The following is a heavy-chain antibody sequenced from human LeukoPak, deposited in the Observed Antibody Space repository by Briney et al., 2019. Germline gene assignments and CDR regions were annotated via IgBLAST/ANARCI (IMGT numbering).Heavy chain of an antibody. Sequence: SETLSLTCTVSGGSISSYYWSWIRQPPGKGLEWIGYIYYSGSTNYNPSLKSRVTISVDTSKNQFSLKLSSVTAADTAVYYCARVAGVVQAFDIWGQGTMVTVSS. D-gene: IGHD3-3*01. CDR2: IYYSGST. V-gene: IGHV4-59*01. J-gene: IGHJ3*02. CDR3: ARVAGVVQAFDI. CDR1: GGSISSYY.